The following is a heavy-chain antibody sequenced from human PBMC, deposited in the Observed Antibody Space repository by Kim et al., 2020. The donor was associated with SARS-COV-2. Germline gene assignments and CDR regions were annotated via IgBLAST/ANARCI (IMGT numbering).Heavy chain of an antibody. D-gene: IGHD2-2*03. CDR2: INTNTGNP. J-gene: IGHJ3*02. CDR3: ARYVDIVVVPAANDAFDI. CDR1: GYTFTSYA. V-gene: IGHV7-4-1*02. Sequence: ASVKVSCKASGYTFTSYAMNWVRQAPGQGLEWMGWINTNTGNPTYAQGFTGRFVFSLDTSVSTAYLQISSLKAEDTAVYYCARYVDIVVVPAANDAFDIWGQGTMVTVSS.